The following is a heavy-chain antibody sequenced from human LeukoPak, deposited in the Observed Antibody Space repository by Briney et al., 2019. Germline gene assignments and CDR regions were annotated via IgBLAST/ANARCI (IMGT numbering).Heavy chain of an antibody. V-gene: IGHV4-34*01. D-gene: IGHD5-18*01. CDR2: INHSGST. J-gene: IGHJ4*02. CDR1: GFTLSSYA. Sequence: PGGSLRLSCAASGFTLSSYAMSWVRQPPGKGLEWIGEINHSGSTNYNPSLKSRVTISVDTSKNQFSLKLSSVTAADTAVYYCARGRGYSYGYLGYWGQGTLVTVSS. CDR3: ARGRGYSYGYLGY.